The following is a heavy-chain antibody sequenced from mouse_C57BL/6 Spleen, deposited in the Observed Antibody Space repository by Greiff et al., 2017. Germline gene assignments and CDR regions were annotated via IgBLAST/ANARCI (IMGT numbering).Heavy chain of an antibody. Sequence: QVQLQQPGAELVRPGSSVKLSCKASGYTFTSYWMHWVKQRPIQGLEWIGNIDPSDSETHYNQKFKDKATFTVDKSSSTAYMQLSSLTSEDSAVYYCARLENGYFAYWGQGTLVTVSA. CDR2: IDPSDSET. CDR3: ARLENGYFAY. V-gene: IGHV1-52*01. CDR1: GYTFTSYW. J-gene: IGHJ3*01. D-gene: IGHD2-2*01.